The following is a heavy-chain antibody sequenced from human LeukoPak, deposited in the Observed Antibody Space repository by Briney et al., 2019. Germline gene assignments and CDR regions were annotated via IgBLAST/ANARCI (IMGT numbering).Heavy chain of an antibody. CDR1: GGSFSTYY. J-gene: IGHJ5*02. D-gene: IGHD2-2*01. V-gene: IGHV4-34*01. Sequence: SETLSLTCAVYGGSFSTYYWSWIRQPPGKGLEWIGEINHSGSTNYNPSLKSRVTISVDTSKNQFSLKLSSVTAADTAVYYCARGPGYCSSTSCYRFDPWGQGTLVTVSS. CDR3: ARGPGYCSSTSCYRFDP. CDR2: INHSGST.